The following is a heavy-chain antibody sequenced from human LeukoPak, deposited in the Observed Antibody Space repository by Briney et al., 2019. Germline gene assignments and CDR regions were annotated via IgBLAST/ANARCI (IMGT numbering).Heavy chain of an antibody. V-gene: IGHV3-7*03. Sequence: GGSLRLSCAASGFTFSSYWMSWVRQAPGKGLEWVANIKQDGSEKYYVDSVKGRFTISRDNAKNSLYLQMNSLRAEDTAVYYWARDQCSGGSGYVPFGYWGKGPLVTVS. CDR1: GFTFSSYW. CDR3: ARDQCSGGSGYVPFGY. CDR2: IKQDGSEK. D-gene: IGHD2-15*01. J-gene: IGHJ4*02.